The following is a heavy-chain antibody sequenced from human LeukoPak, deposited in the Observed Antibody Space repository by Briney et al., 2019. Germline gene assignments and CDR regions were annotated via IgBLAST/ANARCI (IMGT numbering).Heavy chain of an antibody. D-gene: IGHD2-2*01. CDR1: GYTFTSYY. CDR3: ARDEGYCSSTSCYLFDY. J-gene: IGHJ4*02. Sequence: ASVKVSCKASGYTFTSYYMHWVRQAPGQGLEWMGIINPSRGSTTYAQRSQGRVTMTRDTSTTTVYMELSSLRSDDTAVYYCARDEGYCSSTSCYLFDYWGQGTLVTVSS. CDR2: INPSRGST. V-gene: IGHV1-46*03.